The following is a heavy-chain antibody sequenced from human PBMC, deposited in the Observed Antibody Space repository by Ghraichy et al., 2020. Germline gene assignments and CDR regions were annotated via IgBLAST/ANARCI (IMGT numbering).Heavy chain of an antibody. Sequence: GGSLRLSCAASGFTFSSYAMTWVRQAPGKGLEWVSTIGGSGSLIYYADSVKGRFTISRDNSKNILYLQMNSLRADDTAVYYCAKDRPSDYTLLTASVSTWGQGTLVTVSS. D-gene: IGHD3-9*01. CDR1: GFTFSSYA. CDR3: AKDRPSDYTLLTASVST. V-gene: IGHV3-23*01. CDR2: IGGSGSLI. J-gene: IGHJ4*02.